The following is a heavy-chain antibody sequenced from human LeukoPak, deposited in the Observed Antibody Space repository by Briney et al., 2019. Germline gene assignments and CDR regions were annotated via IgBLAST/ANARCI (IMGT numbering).Heavy chain of an antibody. Sequence: ASVKVSCKASGYTFTSYGISWVRQAPGQGLEWVGWISAYNGNTNYAQKLQGRVTMTTDTSTSTAYMELRSLRSDDTAVYYCARRYYDSSGYYYFDYWGQGTLVTVSS. CDR1: GYTFTSYG. CDR2: ISAYNGNT. CDR3: ARRYYDSSGYYYFDY. J-gene: IGHJ4*02. V-gene: IGHV1-18*01. D-gene: IGHD3-22*01.